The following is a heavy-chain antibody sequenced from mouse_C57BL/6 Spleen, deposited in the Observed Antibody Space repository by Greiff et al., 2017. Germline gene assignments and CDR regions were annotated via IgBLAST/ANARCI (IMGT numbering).Heavy chain of an antibody. CDR3: ARDDGSRGAMDY. J-gene: IGHJ4*01. V-gene: IGHV1-72*01. Sequence: QVQLQQPGAELVKPGASVKLSCKASGYTFTSYWMHWVKQRPGRGLEWIGRIDPSSGGTKYNEKFKSKATLTVDQPSSTAYMQLSRLTSEDYAVSYGARDDGSRGAMDYWGQGTSVTVSS. D-gene: IGHD1-1*01. CDR1: GYTFTSYW. CDR2: IDPSSGGT.